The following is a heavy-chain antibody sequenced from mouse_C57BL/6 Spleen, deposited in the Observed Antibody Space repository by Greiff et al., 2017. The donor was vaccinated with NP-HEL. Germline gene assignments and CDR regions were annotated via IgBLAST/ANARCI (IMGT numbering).Heavy chain of an antibody. J-gene: IGHJ1*03. V-gene: IGHV5-4*01. Sequence: EVQVVESGGGLVKPGGSLKLSCAASGFTFSSYAMSWVRQTPEKRLEWVATISDGGSYTYYPDNVKGRFTISRDNAKNNLYLQMSHLKSEDTAMYYCARWDYYGSRRYFDVWGTGTTVTVSS. CDR3: ARWDYYGSRRYFDV. D-gene: IGHD1-1*01. CDR1: GFTFSSYA. CDR2: ISDGGSYT.